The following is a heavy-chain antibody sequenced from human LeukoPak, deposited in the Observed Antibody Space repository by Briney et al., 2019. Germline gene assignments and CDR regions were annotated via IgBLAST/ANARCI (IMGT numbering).Heavy chain of an antibody. D-gene: IGHD2-15*01. CDR2: ISAYNGNT. Sequence: ASVKVSCKASGYTFTSYGISWVRQAPGQGLEWMGWISAYNGNTNYAQKLQGRVTMTTDTSTSTAYMELRSLRSDDTAVYYCARDPPPVVVVADHGDYWGQGTLVTVSS. CDR3: ARDPPPVVVVADHGDY. V-gene: IGHV1-18*01. CDR1: GYTFTSYG. J-gene: IGHJ4*02.